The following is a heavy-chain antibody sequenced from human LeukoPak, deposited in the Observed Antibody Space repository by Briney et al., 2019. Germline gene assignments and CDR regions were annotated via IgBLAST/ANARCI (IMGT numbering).Heavy chain of an antibody. J-gene: IGHJ3*02. CDR2: INPNSGGT. D-gene: IGHD3-10*01. CDR1: GYTFTGYY. CDR3: ARVRGGYYYEAFDI. V-gene: IGHV1-2*02. Sequence: GASVKVSCKASGYTFTGYYMHWVRQAPGQGLEWMGWINPNSGGTNYARKFQGRVTMTRATSISTAYMELSRLRSDDTAVYYCARVRGGYYYEAFDIWGQGTMVTVSS.